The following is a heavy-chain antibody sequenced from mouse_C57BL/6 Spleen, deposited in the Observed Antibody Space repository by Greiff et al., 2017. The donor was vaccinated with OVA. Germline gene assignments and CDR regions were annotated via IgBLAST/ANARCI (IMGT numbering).Heavy chain of an antibody. V-gene: IGHV1-26*01. CDR1: GYTFTDYY. J-gene: IGHJ4*01. CDR2: INPNNGGT. D-gene: IGHD1-3*01. Sequence: VQLQQSGPELVKPGASVKISCKASGYTFTDYYMNWVKQSHGKSLEWIGDINPNNGGTSYNQKFKGKATLTVDKSSSTAYMELRSLTSEDSAVYYCARRSSFGAMDYWGQGTSVTVSS. CDR3: ARRSSFGAMDY.